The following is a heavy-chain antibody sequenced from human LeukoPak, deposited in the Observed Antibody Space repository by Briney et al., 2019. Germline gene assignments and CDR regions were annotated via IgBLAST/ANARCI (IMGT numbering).Heavy chain of an antibody. CDR1: GFTFSIYS. CDR3: TRETWFIGN. V-gene: IGHV3-48*02. J-gene: IGHJ4*02. D-gene: IGHD2-8*02. Sequence: PGGSLRLSCAASGFTFSIYSMNWVRQAPGKGLQWISDISGSSTIKNYADSVKGRFTISRDNAKSSLYLQMNSLRDEDTAVYYCTRETWFIGNWGQGTLVTVSS. CDR2: ISGSSTIK.